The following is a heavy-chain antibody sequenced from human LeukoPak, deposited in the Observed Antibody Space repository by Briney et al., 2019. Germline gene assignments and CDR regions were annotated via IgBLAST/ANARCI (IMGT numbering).Heavy chain of an antibody. Sequence: PGGSLRLSCAASGFTFSSYAMSWVRQAPGKGLEWVSSIIGSGGSTYYADSVKGRFTISRDNSKNTLYLQMNSLRAEDTAVYYCAKNQYYYDSAADYWGQGTLVTVSS. CDR2: IIGSGGST. CDR3: AKNQYYYDSAADY. V-gene: IGHV3-23*01. CDR1: GFTFSSYA. D-gene: IGHD3-22*01. J-gene: IGHJ4*02.